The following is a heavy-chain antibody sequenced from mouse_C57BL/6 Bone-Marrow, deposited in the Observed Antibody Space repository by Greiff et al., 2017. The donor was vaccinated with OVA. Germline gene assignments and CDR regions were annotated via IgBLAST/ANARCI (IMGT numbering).Heavy chain of an antibody. CDR2: INPYNGGT. CDR3: ARNLIYYYGSSPYFDY. CDR1: GYTFTDYY. D-gene: IGHD1-1*01. V-gene: IGHV1-19*01. J-gene: IGHJ2*01. Sequence: EVQLQESGPVLVKPGASVKMSCKASGYTFTDYYMNWVKQSHGKSLEWIGVINPYNGGTSYNQKFKGKATLTVDKSSSTAYMALNSLTSEDSAVYYCARNLIYYYGSSPYFDYWGQGTTLTVSS.